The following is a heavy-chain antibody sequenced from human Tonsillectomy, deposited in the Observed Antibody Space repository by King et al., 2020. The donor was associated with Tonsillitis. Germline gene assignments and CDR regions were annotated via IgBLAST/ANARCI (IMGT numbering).Heavy chain of an antibody. CDR2: SSGSGGST. D-gene: IGHD2-21*02. CDR1: GFTFSSYA. V-gene: IGHV3-23*04. Sequence: VQLVESGGGLVQPGGSLRLSCAASGFTFSSYAMRWFRQAPGKGLEWVSFSSGSGGSTFYADSVKGRFTISRDNSKNTLYLQMNSLRAEDTAVYYCAKLGGVVVTAIGYWGQGTLVTVSS. CDR3: AKLGGVVVTAIGY. J-gene: IGHJ4*02.